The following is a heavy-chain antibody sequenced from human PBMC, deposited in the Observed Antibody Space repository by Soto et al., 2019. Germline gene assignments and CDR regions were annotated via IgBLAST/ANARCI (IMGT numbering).Heavy chain of an antibody. J-gene: IGHJ6*02. CDR2: IVVGTADT. CDR1: GFAFSTSA. D-gene: IGHD6-6*01. V-gene: IGHV1-58*03. Sequence: QTQLLQSGPEVKKPGTSVKVSCRASGFAFSTSAVQWVRQARGQRLEWIGWIVVGTADTNYAQKFQDRVTITKDSTTNTAYLELGSLRFDDTAVYYCAASTRRPHYYYGMDVWGHGTTVTVSS. CDR3: AASTRRPHYYYGMDV.